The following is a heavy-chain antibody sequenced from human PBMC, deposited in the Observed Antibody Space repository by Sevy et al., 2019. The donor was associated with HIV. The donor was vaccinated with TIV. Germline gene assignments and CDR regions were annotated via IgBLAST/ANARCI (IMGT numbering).Heavy chain of an antibody. CDR1: GFTFSSYS. V-gene: IGHV3-48*02. J-gene: IGHJ6*03. Sequence: GGSLRLSCAASGFTFSSYSMNWVRQAPGKGLEWVSYISSSSSTIYYADSVKGRFTISRDNAKNSLYLQMNSLRDEDTAVYYCARDGVVVPAAPYYYYYYYMDVWGKGTTVTVSS. D-gene: IGHD2-2*01. CDR2: ISSSSSTI. CDR3: ARDGVVVPAAPYYYYYYYMDV.